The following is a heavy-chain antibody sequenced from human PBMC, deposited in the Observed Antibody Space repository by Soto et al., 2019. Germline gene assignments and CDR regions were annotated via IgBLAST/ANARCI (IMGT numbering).Heavy chain of an antibody. J-gene: IGHJ6*02. V-gene: IGHV3-74*01. CDR1: GFTFSSYW. D-gene: IGHD3-10*01. CDR3: VVYSSSGSGMDG. Sequence: GGSLRLSCAASGFTFSSYWMYWVRQAPGTGLVWVSRIKSDGSIIDYADSVKGRFTISRDNARNTLSLQMNSLRVEDTAIYYCVVYSSSGSGMDGWGQGTTVTVSS. CDR2: IKSDGSII.